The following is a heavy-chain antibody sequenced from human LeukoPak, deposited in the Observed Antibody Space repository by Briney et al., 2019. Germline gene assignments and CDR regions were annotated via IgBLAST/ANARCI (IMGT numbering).Heavy chain of an antibody. CDR1: GYSFTNCW. Sequence: GESLKISCKGSGYSFTNCWIGWVRQMPGKGLEWMGIIYPGDSDTRYSPSFQGQVTISADKSISTAYLQWGSLKASDTAMYYCARSQGYCSGGSCLQGDWFDPWGQGTLVTVSS. J-gene: IGHJ5*02. D-gene: IGHD2-15*01. CDR2: IYPGDSDT. V-gene: IGHV5-51*01. CDR3: ARSQGYCSGGSCLQGDWFDP.